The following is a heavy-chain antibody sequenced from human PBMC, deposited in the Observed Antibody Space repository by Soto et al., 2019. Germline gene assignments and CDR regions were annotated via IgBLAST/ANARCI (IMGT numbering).Heavy chain of an antibody. V-gene: IGHV4-34*01. CDR2: IKHSGST. CDR1: GVPFSGYY. D-gene: IGHD3-9*01. J-gene: IGHJ6*02. CDR3: ARPLGNYDILSAGMHV. Sequence: SETLSLTCAVYGVPFSGYYRSWVRQPPGKGLGWIGEIKHSGSTNYNPSLKSRVTISVDTSKDQFSLKLSSVTAADTAVYYWARPLGNYDILSAGMHVWGQGTTVTVSS.